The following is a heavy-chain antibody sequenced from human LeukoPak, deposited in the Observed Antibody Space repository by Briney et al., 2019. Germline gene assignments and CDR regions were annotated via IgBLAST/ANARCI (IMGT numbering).Heavy chain of an antibody. J-gene: IGHJ5*02. CDR1: GFTFSSYA. V-gene: IGHV3-23*01. CDR2: ISGSGGST. Sequence: GGSLRLSCAASGFTFSSYAMSWVRQAPGKGLEWVSAISGSGGSTYYADSVKGRFTISRDNSKNTLYLQMNSLRAEDTAVYYCARGEGTTVTTPPAPWGQGTLVTVSS. D-gene: IGHD4-17*01. CDR3: ARGEGTTVTTPPAP.